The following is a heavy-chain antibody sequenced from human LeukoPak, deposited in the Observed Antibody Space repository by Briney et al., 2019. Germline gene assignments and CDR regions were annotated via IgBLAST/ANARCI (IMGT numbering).Heavy chain of an antibody. J-gene: IGHJ4*02. CDR1: GGTFSSYA. Sequence: GASVKVSCKASGGTFSSYAISWVRQAPGQGLEWIGRIIPIFGIANYAQKFQGRVTITTDESTSTAYMELSSLRSEDTAVYYCAREPKRWLQLGYFDYWGQGTLVTVSS. CDR2: IIPIFGIA. CDR3: AREPKRWLQLGYFDY. D-gene: IGHD5-24*01. V-gene: IGHV1-69*05.